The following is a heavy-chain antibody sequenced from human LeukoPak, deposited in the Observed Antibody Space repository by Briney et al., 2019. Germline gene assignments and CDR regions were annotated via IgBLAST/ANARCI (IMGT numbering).Heavy chain of an antibody. D-gene: IGHD6-13*01. V-gene: IGHV4-30-2*01. CDR2: IYHSGST. CDR1: GGSISSGGYS. Sequence: SETLSLTCAVSGGSISSGGYSCSWIRQPPGKGLEWIGYIYHSGSTYYNPSLKSRVTISVDRSKNQFSLKLSSVTAADTAVYYCARLVAATGNFDYWGQGTLVTVSS. CDR3: ARLVAATGNFDY. J-gene: IGHJ4*02.